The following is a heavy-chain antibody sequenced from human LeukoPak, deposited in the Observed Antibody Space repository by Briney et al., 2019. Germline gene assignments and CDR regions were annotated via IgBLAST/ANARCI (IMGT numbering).Heavy chain of an antibody. CDR2: ISSSGSTI. J-gene: IGHJ4*02. CDR3: ARDSYYETTKYYYAYSGY. D-gene: IGHD3-22*01. CDR1: GFTFSDYY. V-gene: IGHV3-11*04. Sequence: PGGSLRLSCAASGFTFSDYYMSWIRQAPGKGLEWVSYISSSGSTIYYADSVKGRFTISRDNAKNSLYLQMNSLRAEDTAVYYCARDSYYETTKYYYAYSGYWGQGTPVTVSS.